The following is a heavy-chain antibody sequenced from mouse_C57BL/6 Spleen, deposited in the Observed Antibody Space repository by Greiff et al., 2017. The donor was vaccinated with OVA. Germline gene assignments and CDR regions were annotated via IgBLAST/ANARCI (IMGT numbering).Heavy chain of an antibody. CDR2: ISSGGSYT. J-gene: IGHJ2*01. V-gene: IGHV5-6*01. Sequence: EVQVVESGGDLVKPGGSLKLSCAASGFTFSSYGMSWVRQTPDKRLEWVATISSGGSYTYYPDSVKGRFTISRDNAKNTLYLQMSSLKSEDTAMYYCARHDSSGPFFDYWGQGTTLTVSS. D-gene: IGHD3-2*02. CDR1: GFTFSSYG. CDR3: ARHDSSGPFFDY.